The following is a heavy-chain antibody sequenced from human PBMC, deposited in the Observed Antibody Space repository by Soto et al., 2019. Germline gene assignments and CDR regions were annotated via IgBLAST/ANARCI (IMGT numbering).Heavy chain of an antibody. CDR3: AKGPSYGDYTLVGGYYFDY. Sequence: GGSLRLSCAASGFTFSSYAMSWVRQAPGKGLEWVSAISGSGGSTYYADSVKGRFTISRDNSKNTLYLQMNSLRAEDKAVYYCAKGPSYGDYTLVGGYYFDYWGQGTLVTVSS. D-gene: IGHD4-17*01. J-gene: IGHJ4*02. CDR1: GFTFSSYA. V-gene: IGHV3-23*01. CDR2: ISGSGGST.